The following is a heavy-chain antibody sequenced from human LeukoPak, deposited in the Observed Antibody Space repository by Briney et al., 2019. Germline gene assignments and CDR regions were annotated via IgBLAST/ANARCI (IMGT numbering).Heavy chain of an antibody. J-gene: IGHJ4*02. D-gene: IGHD1-26*01. Sequence: PSETLSLTCTVSGGSISSYYWSWIRQPPGKGLEWIGYIYYSGSTNYNPSLKSRVTISVDTSKNQFSLKLSSVTAADTALYYCARHAYFNSGSYWDYWGQGTLVTVSS. CDR2: IYYSGST. CDR1: GGSISSYY. CDR3: ARHAYFNSGSYWDY. V-gene: IGHV4-59*08.